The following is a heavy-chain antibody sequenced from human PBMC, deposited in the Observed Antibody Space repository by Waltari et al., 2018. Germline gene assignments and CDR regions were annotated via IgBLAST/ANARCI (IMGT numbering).Heavy chain of an antibody. CDR2: IRSKAYGGTT. D-gene: IGHD6-19*01. V-gene: IGHV3-49*04. Sequence: EVQLVESGGGLVQPGRSLRPSCTASGFTFGDYAMSWVRQAPGKGREWVGFIRSKAYGGTTEYAASVKGRFTISRDDSKSIAYLQMNSLKTEDTAVYYCTRDSGWYSFDAFDIWGQGTMVTVSS. CDR3: TRDSGWYSFDAFDI. CDR1: GFTFGDYA. J-gene: IGHJ3*02.